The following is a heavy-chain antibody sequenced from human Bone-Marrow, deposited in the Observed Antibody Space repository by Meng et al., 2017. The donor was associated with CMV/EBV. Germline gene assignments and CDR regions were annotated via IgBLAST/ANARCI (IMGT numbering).Heavy chain of an antibody. CDR1: GASVRSGGHY. V-gene: IGHV4-61*08. CDR3: ARIGGIVVVPAATRDGWFDP. D-gene: IGHD2-2*01. CDR2: LYNSGNT. Sequence: SETLSLTCTVSGASVRSGGHYWSWIRQPPGKGLEWFGYLYNSGNTYYNPSPKRRVTITVDKSKNQFSLKLSSVTAADTAVYYGARIGGIVVVPAATRDGWFDPWGQGTLVTVSS. J-gene: IGHJ5*02.